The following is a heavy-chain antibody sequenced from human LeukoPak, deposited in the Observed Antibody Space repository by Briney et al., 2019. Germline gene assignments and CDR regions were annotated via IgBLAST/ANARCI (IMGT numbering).Heavy chain of an antibody. Sequence: GGSLRLSCAASGFTVSSNHMSWVRQAPGKGLEWVSVIYSCGSTYYADSVKGRFTISRDNPKSTLYLQMNSLRAEDTAVYYCVRVVTVSNTDPAFDIWGRGTLVTVSS. CDR3: VRVVTVSNTDPAFDI. J-gene: IGHJ3*02. CDR1: GFTVSSNH. CDR2: IYSCGST. D-gene: IGHD2-21*02. V-gene: IGHV3-66*03.